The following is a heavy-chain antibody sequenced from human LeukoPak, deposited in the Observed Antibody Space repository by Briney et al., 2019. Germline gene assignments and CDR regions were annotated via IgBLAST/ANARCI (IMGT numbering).Heavy chain of an antibody. Sequence: GGSLRLSCAASGFTFSTYWMSWVRQAPGKGLGWVASIKPDGRENYFADSVKGRFTVSRDNAKNSLYLQMSSLRVEDTAVYYCATALGTVTTSNYWGQGTLVTVSS. J-gene: IGHJ4*02. CDR1: GFTFSTYW. CDR3: ATALGTVTTSNY. V-gene: IGHV3-7*05. CDR2: IKPDGREN. D-gene: IGHD4-17*01.